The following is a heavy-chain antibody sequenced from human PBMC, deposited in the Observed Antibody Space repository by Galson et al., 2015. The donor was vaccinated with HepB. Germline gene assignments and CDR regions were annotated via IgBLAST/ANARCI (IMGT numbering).Heavy chain of an antibody. CDR1: GASIKSYY. Sequence: ETLSLTCTVSGASIKSYYWSWIRQPPGKGLEWIAYLHYSGDSNYNPSLKSRVRTSVDTSKNQFSLNLSSVSDADTAVYYCGRVLWLVRDHPWFAPWGQGTLVTVSS. J-gene: IGHJ5*02. CDR2: LHYSGDS. D-gene: IGHD6-19*01. CDR3: GRVLWLVRDHPWFAP. V-gene: IGHV4-59*01.